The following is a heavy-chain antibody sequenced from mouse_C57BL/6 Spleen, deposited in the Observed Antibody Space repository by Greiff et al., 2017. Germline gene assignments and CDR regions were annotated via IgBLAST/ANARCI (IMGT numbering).Heavy chain of an antibody. CDR1: GFTFSDYG. Sequence: DVMLVESGGGLVKPGGSLKLSCAASGFTFSDYGMHWVRQAPEKGLEWVAYISSGSSTIYYADTVKGRFTISRDNAKNTLFLQMTSLRSEDTAMYYCARGGYYRYFDVWGTGTTVTVSS. V-gene: IGHV5-17*01. CDR2: ISSGSSTI. CDR3: ARGGYYRYFDV. D-gene: IGHD1-1*02. J-gene: IGHJ1*03.